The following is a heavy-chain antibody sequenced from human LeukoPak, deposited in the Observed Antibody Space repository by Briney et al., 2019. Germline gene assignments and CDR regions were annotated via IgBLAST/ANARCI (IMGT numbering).Heavy chain of an antibody. J-gene: IGHJ3*02. CDR2: IYSGGST. V-gene: IGHV3-53*01. D-gene: IGHD6-13*01. CDR1: GFAVSSNF. Sequence: PGGSLRLSCAASGFAVSSNFMSWVRQAPGKELEWVSIIYSGGSTYYADSVKGRFTISRDNSKNTLYLQMNSLRAEDTAVYYCARGQQLVLGAFDIWGQGTMVTVSS. CDR3: ARGQQLVLGAFDI.